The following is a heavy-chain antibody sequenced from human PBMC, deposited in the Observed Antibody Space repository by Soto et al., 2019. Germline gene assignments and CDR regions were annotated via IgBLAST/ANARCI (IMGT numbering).Heavy chain of an antibody. D-gene: IGHD1-26*01. CDR2: MWFDETNK. CDR1: GFIFSSFG. CDR3: AREGLSGSQPELDS. J-gene: IGHJ4*02. V-gene: IGHV3-33*01. Sequence: GGSLRLSCAASGFIFSSFGMHWVRQAPGKGLEWVAVMWFDETNKFYADSVKGRFIISRDNSENLLYLQMNSLRVEDTAVYYCAREGLSGSQPELDSWGQGTLVTVSS.